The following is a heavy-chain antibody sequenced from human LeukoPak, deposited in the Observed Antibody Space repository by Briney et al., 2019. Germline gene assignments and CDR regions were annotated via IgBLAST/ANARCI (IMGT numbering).Heavy chain of an antibody. V-gene: IGHV1-2*02. CDR2: INPNSGGT. CDR3: ARDALATGTAEPYYFDY. CDR1: GYTLTELS. Sequence: ASVKVSCKVSGYTLTELSMHWVRQAPGQGLEWMGWINPNSGGTNYAQKFQGRVTMTRDTSISTAYMELSRLRSDDTAVYYCARDALATGTAEPYYFDYWGQGTLVTVSS. J-gene: IGHJ4*02. D-gene: IGHD1-1*01.